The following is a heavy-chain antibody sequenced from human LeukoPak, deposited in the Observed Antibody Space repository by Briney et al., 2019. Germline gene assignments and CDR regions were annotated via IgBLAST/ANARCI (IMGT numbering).Heavy chain of an antibody. Sequence: PGGSLRLSCAASGFTFSTYWMTWVRQAPGKGLEWVANINQDGSEKYYVDSVKGRFTISRDNSKNTLYLQMKSLRVEDTAVYFCAKCYDTTLLASDIWGQGTMVTVSS. J-gene: IGHJ3*02. V-gene: IGHV3-7*03. CDR2: INQDGSEK. D-gene: IGHD3-3*01. CDR3: AKCYDTTLLASDI. CDR1: GFTFSTYW.